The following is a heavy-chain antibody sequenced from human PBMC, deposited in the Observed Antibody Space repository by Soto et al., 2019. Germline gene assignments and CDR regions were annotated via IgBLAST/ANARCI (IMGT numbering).Heavy chain of an antibody. CDR3: ARSRLDILTGYYNVTYYYGMDV. D-gene: IGHD3-9*01. CDR2: ISAYNGNT. CDR1: GYTFASYG. Sequence: ASVKVSCKDSGYTFASYGSSWVRQAPGQGLEWMGWISAYNGNTNYAQKLQGRVTMTTDTSTSTAYMELRSLRSDDTAVYYCARSRLDILTGYYNVTYYYGMDVWGQGTTVTVSS. V-gene: IGHV1-18*01. J-gene: IGHJ6*02.